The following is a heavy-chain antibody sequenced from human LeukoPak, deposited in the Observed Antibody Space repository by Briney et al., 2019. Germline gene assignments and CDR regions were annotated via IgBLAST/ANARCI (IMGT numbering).Heavy chain of an antibody. CDR3: ATRGRSGASDN. CDR1: GFIVSSNT. CDR2: FSDDGHT. D-gene: IGHD3-10*01. Sequence: GGSLRLSYAASGFIVSSNTMRWVRQAPGTGLEWVSSFSDDGHTYYADSVRGRFTISRDISKNTLYVQMNSLRAEDTAVYYCATRGRSGASDNWGQGTLVTVSS. V-gene: IGHV3-23*01. J-gene: IGHJ4*02.